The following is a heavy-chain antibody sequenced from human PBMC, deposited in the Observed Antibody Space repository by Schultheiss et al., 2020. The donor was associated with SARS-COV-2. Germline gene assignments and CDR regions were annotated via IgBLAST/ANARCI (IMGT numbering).Heavy chain of an antibody. V-gene: IGHV3-23*01. CDR2: ISGSGGST. Sequence: GESLKISCAASGFTFSSYAMSWVRQAPGKGLEWVSAISGSGGSTYYADSVKGRFTISRHNSKNTLYLQMNSLRAEDTAVYYCARAKYYDFWSGYYPYYYYYMDVWGKGTTVTVSS. J-gene: IGHJ6*03. D-gene: IGHD3-3*01. CDR1: GFTFSSYA. CDR3: ARAKYYDFWSGYYPYYYYYMDV.